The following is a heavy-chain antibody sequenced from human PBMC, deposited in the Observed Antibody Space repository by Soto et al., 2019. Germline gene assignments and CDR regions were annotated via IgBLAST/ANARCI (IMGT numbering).Heavy chain of an antibody. CDR2: ISAYNGNT. J-gene: IGHJ4*02. Sequence: GASVKVSCKASGYTFTSYGISWVRQAPGQGLEWMGWISAYNGNTNYAQKLQGRVTMTTDTSTSTAYMELRSLRSDDTAVYHCARDLGIAARPYYFDYWGQGTLVTVSS. CDR1: GYTFTSYG. V-gene: IGHV1-18*01. CDR3: ARDLGIAARPYYFDY. D-gene: IGHD6-6*01.